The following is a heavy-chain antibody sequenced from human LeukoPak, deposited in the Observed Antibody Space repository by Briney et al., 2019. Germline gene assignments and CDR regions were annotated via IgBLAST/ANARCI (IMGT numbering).Heavy chain of an antibody. CDR3: ARARRVAAAGRTYYFDY. J-gene: IGHJ4*02. CDR1: GGSISSYY. Sequence: SETXSLTCTVSGGSISSYYWSWIRQPPGKGLEWVGDIYYSGSTNYNPSLKSRVTISVDTSKNQFSLKLSSVTAADTAVYYCARARRVAAAGRTYYFDYWGQGTLVTVSS. CDR2: IYYSGST. V-gene: IGHV4-59*01. D-gene: IGHD6-13*01.